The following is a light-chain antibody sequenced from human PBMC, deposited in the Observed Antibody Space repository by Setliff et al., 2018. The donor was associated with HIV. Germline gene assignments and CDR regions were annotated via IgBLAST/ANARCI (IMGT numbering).Light chain of an antibody. J-gene: IGLJ1*01. CDR1: SSNIGAGYD. CDR3: QSYDSSLGGSV. V-gene: IGLV1-40*01. CDR2: GNN. Sequence: QSALTQPPSVSGAPGQRVTISCTGSSSNIGAGYDVHWYQLLPGTAPKLLIYGNNNRPSEVPDRFSGSESGTSAYLAITGLQAEDEADDYCQSYDSSLGGSVFGTGTKVTGL.